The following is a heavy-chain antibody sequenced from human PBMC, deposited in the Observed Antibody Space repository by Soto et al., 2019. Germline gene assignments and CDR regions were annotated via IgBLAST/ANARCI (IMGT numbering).Heavy chain of an antibody. CDR2: ISPSNGQT. CDR3: GRFFHYDTSGYFGFRGGLQV. CDR1: GYSFINYH. D-gene: IGHD3-22*01. Sequence: QVLLVQSGAEVKKSGASVKVSCKASGYSFINYHIIWMRQAPGQGLQWVGTISPSNGQTSLAQKLQGGDPVTRDRGTKVVFLELRSLKAGDSGVYFWGRFFHYDTSGYFGFRGGLQVWGQGPQVTVSS. V-gene: IGHV1-46*01. J-gene: IGHJ1*01.